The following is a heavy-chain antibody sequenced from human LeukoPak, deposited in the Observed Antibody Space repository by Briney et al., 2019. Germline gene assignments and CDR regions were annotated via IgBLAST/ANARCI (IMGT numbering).Heavy chain of an antibody. D-gene: IGHD3-10*01. CDR3: ARVQYYYGSGSYFTIPSYFDY. CDR1: GGSISSYY. V-gene: IGHV4-4*07. J-gene: IGHJ4*02. Sequence: SSETLSLTCTVSGGSISSYYWSWIRQPAGKGLEWIGRIYTSGSTNYNPSLKSRVTMSVDTSKNQFSLKLSSVTAADTAVYYCARVQYYYGSGSYFTIPSYFDYWGQGTLVTVSS. CDR2: IYTSGST.